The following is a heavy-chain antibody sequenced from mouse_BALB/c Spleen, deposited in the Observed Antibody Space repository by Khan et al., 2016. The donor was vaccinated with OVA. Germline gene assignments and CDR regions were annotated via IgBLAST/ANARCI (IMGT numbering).Heavy chain of an antibody. Sequence: VQLKESGPGLVKPSQSLSLTCTVTGYSITSDYAWNWIRQFPGNKLEWMGYISYSGRTSYTPSLKSRISVTRDTSKNQFFLQLNSVTPEGTATYYCAMGRTYWGQGTLVTVSA. CDR1: GYSITSDYA. CDR2: ISYSGRT. V-gene: IGHV3-2*02. D-gene: IGHD4-1*01. CDR3: AMGRTY. J-gene: IGHJ3*01.